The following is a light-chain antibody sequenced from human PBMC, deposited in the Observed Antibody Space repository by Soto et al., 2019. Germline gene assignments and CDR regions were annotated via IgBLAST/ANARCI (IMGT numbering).Light chain of an antibody. CDR2: DAS. CDR3: LHYNACPQTCS. V-gene: IGKV1-5*01. J-gene: IGKJ2*04. Sequence: IQMTQSPSTLSASIGDRVTITCRASQSMNDWLAWYQQKPGKAPKVLIYDASSLQSGVPSRFSGSGSGTEFTLTIDSLQLFFVATYYFLHYNACPQTCS. CDR1: QSMNDW.